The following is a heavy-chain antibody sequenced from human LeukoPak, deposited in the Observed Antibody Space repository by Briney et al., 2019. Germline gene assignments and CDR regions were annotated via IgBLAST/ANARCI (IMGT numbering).Heavy chain of an antibody. J-gene: IGHJ4*02. Sequence: PGGSLRLSCAASGFTFSSYWMSWVRQAPGKGLEWVANIKQDGSEKYYVDSVKGRFTIPRDNAKNSLYLQMNSLRAEDTAVYYCARDQIRRYCSSTSCYNNYWGQGTLVTVSS. D-gene: IGHD2-2*02. CDR3: ARDQIRRYCSSTSCYNNY. CDR2: IKQDGSEK. V-gene: IGHV3-7*01. CDR1: GFTFSSYW.